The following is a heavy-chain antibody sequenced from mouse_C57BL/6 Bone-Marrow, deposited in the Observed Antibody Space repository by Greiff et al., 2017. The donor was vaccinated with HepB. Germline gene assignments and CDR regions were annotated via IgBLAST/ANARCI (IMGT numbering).Heavy chain of an antibody. CDR1: GFTFSSYA. V-gene: IGHV5-4*01. D-gene: IGHD1-1*01. CDR2: ISDGGSYT. CDR3: ASTVVGYFDV. Sequence: EVHLVESGGGLVKPGGSLKLSCAASGFTFSSYAMSWVRQTPEKRLEWVATISDGGSYTYYPDNVKGRFTISRDNAKNNLYLQMSHLKSEDTAMYYCASTVVGYFDVWGTGTTVTVSS. J-gene: IGHJ1*03.